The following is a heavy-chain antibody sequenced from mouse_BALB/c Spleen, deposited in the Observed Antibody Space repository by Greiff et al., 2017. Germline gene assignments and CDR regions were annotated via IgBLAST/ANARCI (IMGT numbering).Heavy chain of an antibody. V-gene: IGHV14-3*02. CDR1: GFNIKDTY. CDR2: IDPANGNT. CDR3: ARDYGYDGWFAY. J-gene: IGHJ3*01. Sequence: EVQLKQSGAELVKPGASVKLSCTASGFNIKDTYMHWVKQRPEQGLEWIGRIDPANGNTKYDPKFQGKATITADTSSNTAYLQLSSLTSEDTAVYYCARDYGYDGWFAYRGQGTLVTGSA. D-gene: IGHD2-2*01.